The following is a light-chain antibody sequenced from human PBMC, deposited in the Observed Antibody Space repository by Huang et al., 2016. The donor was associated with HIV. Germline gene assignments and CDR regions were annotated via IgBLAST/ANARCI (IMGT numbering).Light chain of an antibody. CDR1: QTISSW. Sequence: DIQMTQSPSTLSASVGDRVTITCRASQTISSWLAWYQQKPGKAPKLLIYKASSLESGVPSRVSGSGSGTEFSLTISSLQADDSATYYCQQYETYSRTFGQGTKVEIK. J-gene: IGKJ1*01. CDR2: KAS. CDR3: QQYETYSRT. V-gene: IGKV1-5*03.